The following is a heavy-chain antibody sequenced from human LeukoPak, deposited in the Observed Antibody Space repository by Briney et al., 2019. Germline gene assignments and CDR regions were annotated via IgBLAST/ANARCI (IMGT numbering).Heavy chain of an antibody. CDR1: GGSISSSSYY. J-gene: IGHJ6*03. CDR2: IYYSGST. Sequence: SETLSLTCTVSGGSISSSSYYWGWIRQPPGKGLEWIGSIYYSGSTYYNPSLKSRVTISVDTSKNQFSLKLSSVTAADTAVYYCARGKSSSWSYYYYYYMDVWGKGTTVTVSS. D-gene: IGHD6-13*01. CDR3: ARGKSSSWSYYYYYYMDV. V-gene: IGHV4-39*07.